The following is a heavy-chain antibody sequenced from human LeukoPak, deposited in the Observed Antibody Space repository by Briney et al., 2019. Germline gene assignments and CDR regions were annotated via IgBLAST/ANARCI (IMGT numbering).Heavy chain of an antibody. D-gene: IGHD5-12*01. CDR2: FSRDGINT. Sequence: GGSLRLSCAASGFTFSSSAMHWVRQAPGKGLEWLAVFSRDGINTYYTDSVKGRFTISGDNSKNIFYLQMNSLRIEDTAIYYCATGKLDASGFDFMLPFWGQGTLVSVSS. CDR3: ATGKLDASGFDFMLPF. V-gene: IGHV3-30*10. CDR1: GFTFSSSA. J-gene: IGHJ4*02.